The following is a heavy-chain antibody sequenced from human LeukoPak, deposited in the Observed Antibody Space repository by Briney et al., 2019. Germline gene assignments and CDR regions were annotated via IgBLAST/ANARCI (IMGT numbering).Heavy chain of an antibody. D-gene: IGHD7-27*01. Sequence: PGGSLRLSCAASGFTFSSYAMHWVRQAPGKGLEYVSAISSNGGSTYYANSVKGRFTISRDNSKNTLYLQMGSLRAEDMAVYYCARVANWGYYFDYWGQGTLVTVSS. J-gene: IGHJ4*02. CDR3: ARVANWGYYFDY. CDR1: GFTFSSYA. CDR2: ISSNGGST. V-gene: IGHV3-64*01.